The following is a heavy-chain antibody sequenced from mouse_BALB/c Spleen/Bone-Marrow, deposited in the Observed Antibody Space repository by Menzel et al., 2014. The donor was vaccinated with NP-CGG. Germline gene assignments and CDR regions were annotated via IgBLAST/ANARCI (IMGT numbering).Heavy chain of an antibody. D-gene: IGHD3-1*01. J-gene: IGHJ3*01. V-gene: IGHV1S22*01. CDR1: GYTFTSYW. CDR3: TRWAARAFAY. Sequence: KQSGSEPVRPGASVKLSRKASGYTFTSYWMHWVKQRPGQGLEWIGNIYPGSGSTNYDEKFKSKATLTVDTSSSTAYMQLSSLTSEDSAVYYCTRWAARAFAYWGQGTLVTVSA. CDR2: IYPGSGST.